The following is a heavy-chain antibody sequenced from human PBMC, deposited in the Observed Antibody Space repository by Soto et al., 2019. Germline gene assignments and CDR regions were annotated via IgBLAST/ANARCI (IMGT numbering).Heavy chain of an antibody. CDR3: ARRYGGNFDY. CDR2: IYYSGST. D-gene: IGHD3-16*01. Sequence: QVQLLESGPGLVKPSETLSLTCTVSGGSISSYYWSWIRQPPGKGLEWIGYIYYSGSTNYNPSLKSRVTISVDTSKNQFSLKLSSVTAADTAVYYCARRYGGNFDYWGQGTLSPSPQ. CDR1: GGSISSYY. J-gene: IGHJ4*02. V-gene: IGHV4-59*01.